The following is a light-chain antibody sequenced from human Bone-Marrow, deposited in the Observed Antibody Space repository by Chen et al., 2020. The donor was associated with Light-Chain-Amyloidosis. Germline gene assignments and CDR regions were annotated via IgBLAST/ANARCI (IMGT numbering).Light chain of an antibody. Sequence: AIQMTQSPTSLSAYVGDRVTITCRASQDISDDLGWYQQKPGKAPKLLIYAASSLQSGVPSRFSGSGYGTDFTLTISSLQPEDFGNYYCLQDFTYPRTFGQGTKVEIK. J-gene: IGKJ1*01. CDR1: QDISDD. CDR3: LQDFTYPRT. V-gene: IGKV1-6*01. CDR2: AAS.